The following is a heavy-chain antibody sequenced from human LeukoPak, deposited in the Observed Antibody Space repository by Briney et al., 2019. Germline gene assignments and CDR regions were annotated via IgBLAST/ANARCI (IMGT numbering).Heavy chain of an antibody. Sequence: GGSLRLSCAASGFTFSSYDMHWVRQVPGKGLEWVSCIGTAGDTYYAGSVKGRFTISRENAKNSLYLQMNSLRAGDTAVYYCARDNCSGGRCYFSFDPWGQGTLVTVSS. D-gene: IGHD2-15*01. CDR3: ARDNCSGGRCYFSFDP. V-gene: IGHV3-13*01. CDR1: GFTFSSYD. CDR2: IGTAGDT. J-gene: IGHJ5*02.